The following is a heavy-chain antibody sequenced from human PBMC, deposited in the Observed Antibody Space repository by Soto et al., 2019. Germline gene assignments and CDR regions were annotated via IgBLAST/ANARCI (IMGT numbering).Heavy chain of an antibody. CDR1: GGSFSGYY. CDR2: INHSGST. J-gene: IGHJ5*02. V-gene: IGHV4-34*01. CDR3: ARACFTRTTVTTMVGWFEP. D-gene: IGHD4-17*01. Sequence: PSETLSLTCAVYGGSFSGYYWSWIRQPPGKGLEWIGEINHSGSTNYNPSLKSRVTISVDTSKNQFSLKLSSVTAADTVVYYCARACFTRTTVTTMVGWFEPWGQGTLVTVSS.